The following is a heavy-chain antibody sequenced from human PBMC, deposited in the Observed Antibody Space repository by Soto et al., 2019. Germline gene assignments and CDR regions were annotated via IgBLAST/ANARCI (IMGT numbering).Heavy chain of an antibody. CDR3: ARDFGEMATISYFDY. V-gene: IGHV1-2*02. J-gene: IGHJ4*02. D-gene: IGHD5-12*01. Sequence: ASVVSCKASGYTFTGYYMHWVRQAPGQGLELMGWINPNSGGTNYAQKFQGRVTMTRDTSISTAYMELSRLRSDDTAVYYCARDFGEMATISYFDYWGQGTLVTVSS. CDR1: GYTFTGYY. CDR2: INPNSGGT.